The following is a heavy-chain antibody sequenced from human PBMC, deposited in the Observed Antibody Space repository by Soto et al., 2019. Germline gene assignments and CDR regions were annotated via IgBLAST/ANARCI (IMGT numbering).Heavy chain of an antibody. CDR3: ARERYPNGCDY. V-gene: IGHV3-33*01. Sequence: QVQLVESGGGVVQPGRSLRLSCAASGFTFSSYGMHWVRQAPGKGLEWVAVIWYDGSNKYYADSVKGRFTISRDNSKNTLYLQMNSLRAEDTAVYYGARERYPNGCDYWGQGTLVTVSS. J-gene: IGHJ4*02. D-gene: IGHD3-9*01. CDR2: IWYDGSNK. CDR1: GFTFSSYG.